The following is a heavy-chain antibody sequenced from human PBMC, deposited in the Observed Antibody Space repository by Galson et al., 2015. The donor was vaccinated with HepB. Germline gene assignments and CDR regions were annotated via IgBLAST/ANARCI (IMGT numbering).Heavy chain of an antibody. V-gene: IGHV3-30*04. D-gene: IGHD4-17*01. CDR2: ISYDGSNK. CDR1: GFTFSSYA. Sequence: SLRLSCAASGFTFSSYAMHWVRQAPGKGLEWVAVISYDGSNKYYADSVKGRFTISRDNSKNTLYLQMNSLRAEDTAVYYCARDLQKESGDYLFDYWGQGTLVTVSS. J-gene: IGHJ4*02. CDR3: ARDLQKESGDYLFDY.